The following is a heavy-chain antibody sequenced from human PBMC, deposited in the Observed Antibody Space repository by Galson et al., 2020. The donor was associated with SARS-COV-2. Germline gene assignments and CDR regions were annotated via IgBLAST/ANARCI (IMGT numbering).Heavy chain of an antibody. CDR3: ARDIGFGELLNWFDP. J-gene: IGHJ5*02. CDR1: GYTFTGYY. D-gene: IGHD3-10*01. V-gene: IGHV1-2*06. Sequence: ASVKVSCKASGYTFTGYYMHWVRQAPGQGLEWMGRINPNSGGTNYAQKFQGRVTMTRDTSISTAYMELSRLRSDDTAVYYCARDIGFGELLNWFDPWGQRTLVTVSS. CDR2: INPNSGGT.